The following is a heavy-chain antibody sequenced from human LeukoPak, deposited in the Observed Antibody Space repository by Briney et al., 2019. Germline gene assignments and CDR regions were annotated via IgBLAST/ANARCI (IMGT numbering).Heavy chain of an antibody. CDR2: IYPGVSDT. CDR3: ARLRGDFWSGRNWFDP. J-gene: IGHJ5*02. D-gene: IGHD3-3*01. V-gene: IGHV5-51*01. CDR1: TYHFANYW. Sequence: GESLKISCKASTYHFANYWTGWVRPMPGKGPGWMGIIYPGVSDTRYSPSFQGQVTISADKSISTTYLQWSSLKASDTAMYYCARLRGDFWSGRNWFDPWGQGTLVTVSS.